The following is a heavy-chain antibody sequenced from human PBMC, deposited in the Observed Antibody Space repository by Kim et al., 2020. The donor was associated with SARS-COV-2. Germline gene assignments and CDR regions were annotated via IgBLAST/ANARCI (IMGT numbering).Heavy chain of an antibody. J-gene: IGHJ6*04. Sequence: GGSLRLSCAASGFTFSSYAMHWVRQAPGKGLEWVAVISYDGSNKYYADSVKGRFTISRDNSKNTLYLQMNSLRAEDTAVYYCARAYCSGGSCFKRYYYYYGIDVWGDGATVTVSS. CDR3: ARAYCSGGSCFKRYYYYYGIDV. CDR2: ISYDGSNK. D-gene: IGHD2-15*01. CDR1: GFTFSSYA. V-gene: IGHV3-30*04.